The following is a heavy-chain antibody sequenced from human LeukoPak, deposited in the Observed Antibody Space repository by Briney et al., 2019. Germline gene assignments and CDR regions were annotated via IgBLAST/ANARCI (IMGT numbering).Heavy chain of an antibody. J-gene: IGHJ4*02. V-gene: IGHV3-21*01. Sequence: GSLRPLCCTSGFNFNSYNMDRVRQAPGKGLELGSSISSNSNYINYADSVKGRFTISRDNAKNSLYLQMNSLRAEDTAVYYCARSLTPAAGNLGYWGQGTLVTVSS. CDR3: ARSLTPAAGNLGY. CDR1: GFNFNSYN. D-gene: IGHD6-13*01. CDR2: ISSNSNYI.